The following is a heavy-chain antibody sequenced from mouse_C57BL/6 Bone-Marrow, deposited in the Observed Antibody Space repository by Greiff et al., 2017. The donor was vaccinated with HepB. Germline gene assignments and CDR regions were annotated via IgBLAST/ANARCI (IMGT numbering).Heavy chain of an antibody. CDR2: FHPYNDDT. Sequence: VKVVESGAELVKPGASVKMSCKASGYTFTTYPIEWMKQNHGKSLEWIGNFHPYNDDTKYNEKFKGKATLTVEKSSNTVYLELSRLTSDDSDVYYCARSSTFFYYFDYWGQGTTLTVSS. CDR1: GYTFTTYP. V-gene: IGHV1-47*01. D-gene: IGHD5-1*01. J-gene: IGHJ2*01. CDR3: ARSSTFFYYFDY.